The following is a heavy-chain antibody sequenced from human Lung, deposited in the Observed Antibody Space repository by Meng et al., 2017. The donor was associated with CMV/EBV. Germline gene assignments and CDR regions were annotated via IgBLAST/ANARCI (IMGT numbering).Heavy chain of an antibody. J-gene: IGHJ4*02. Sequence: QGRLQESGPGLVKPSGTLSLTCAVSGGSLSSRNWWSWVRQPPGKGLEWIGEIYHSGSTNYNPSLKSRVTISVAESKNQFSLRLSSVTAADTAVYYCARVGAYCGGDCYHPRWGQGTLVTVSS. V-gene: IGHV4-4*02. CDR3: ARVGAYCGGDCYHPR. CDR2: IYHSGST. CDR1: GGSLSSRNW. D-gene: IGHD2-21*02.